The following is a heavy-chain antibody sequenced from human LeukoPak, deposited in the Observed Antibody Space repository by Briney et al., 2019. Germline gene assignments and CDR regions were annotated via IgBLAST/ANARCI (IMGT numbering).Heavy chain of an antibody. V-gene: IGHV3-33*06. CDR2: IWYDGSNK. Sequence: PGRSLRLSCAASGFTFSSYGFHLVRQAPGKGLEWGAGIWYDGSNKYYADSVKGRFTISRDSSKNTLYMQMNSLRAADTAVYYCAKDGSGGGWKWFDPWGQGTMVTVSS. D-gene: IGHD2-15*01. J-gene: IGHJ5*02. CDR3: AKDGSGGGWKWFDP. CDR1: GFTFSSYG.